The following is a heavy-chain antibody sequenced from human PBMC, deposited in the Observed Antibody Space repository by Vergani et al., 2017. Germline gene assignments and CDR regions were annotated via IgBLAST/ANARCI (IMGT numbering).Heavy chain of an antibody. D-gene: IGHD5-12*01. V-gene: IGHV3-23*01. CDR2: VGGCRATQ. CDR3: TKGSRGYTGYFFDY. J-gene: IGHJ4*02. Sequence: EVQLLESGGGLVQPGGSLRLSCEASGFSFPGYAMSWVRQVPGKGLEWVSSVGGCRATQYYADSVKGRFIISRDNSKNTLHLQMNSLRTDDTADYYCTKGSRGYTGYFFDYWGQGTLATVSS. CDR1: GFSFPGYA.